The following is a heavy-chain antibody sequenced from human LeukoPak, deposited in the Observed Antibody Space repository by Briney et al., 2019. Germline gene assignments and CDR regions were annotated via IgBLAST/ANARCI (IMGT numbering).Heavy chain of an antibody. J-gene: IGHJ3*02. CDR2: IYDSGST. CDR3: ARDCSGGSCYGAFDI. CDR1: GASIRSGDYY. Sequence: SKTLSLTCTVSGASIRSGDYYWSWIRQPPGKGLEWIGYIYDSGSTYYNPSLKSRITISVDTSENRFSLKLSSVTATDTAVYYCARDCSGGSCYGAFDIWGQGTMVTVSS. V-gene: IGHV4-30-4*01. D-gene: IGHD2-15*01.